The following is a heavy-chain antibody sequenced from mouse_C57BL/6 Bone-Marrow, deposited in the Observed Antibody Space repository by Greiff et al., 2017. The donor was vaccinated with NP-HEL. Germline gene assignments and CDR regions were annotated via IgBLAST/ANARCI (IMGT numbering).Heavy chain of an antibody. J-gene: IGHJ2*01. D-gene: IGHD1-1*01. CDR1: GFNIKDYY. CDR2: IDPENGDT. Sequence: VQLQQSGAELVRPGASVKLSCTASGFNIKDYYMHWVKQRPEQGLEWIGWIDPENGDTEYASKFQGKATITADTSSNTAYLQLSSRTSEDTAVYYCTTPYGCLFDYWGQGTTLTVSS. V-gene: IGHV14-4*01. CDR3: TTPYGCLFDY.